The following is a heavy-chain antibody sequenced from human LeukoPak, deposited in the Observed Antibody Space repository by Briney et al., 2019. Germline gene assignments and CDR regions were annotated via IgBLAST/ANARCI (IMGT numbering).Heavy chain of an antibody. CDR2: IKEDGSIK. CDR1: GFTFSWYW. D-gene: IGHD6-13*01. V-gene: IGHV3-7*01. J-gene: IGHJ4*02. CDR3: ARIGYSSSSIDY. Sequence: GVSLRLSCAASGFTFSWYWMSWVRQAPGKGLEWVANIKEDGSIKYHVDSVKGRLTISRDNAKSSVYLQVNSLRAEDTALYYCARIGYSSSSIDYWGQGTLVTVSS.